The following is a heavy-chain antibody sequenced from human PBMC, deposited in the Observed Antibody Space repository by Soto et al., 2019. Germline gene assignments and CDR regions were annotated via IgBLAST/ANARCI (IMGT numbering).Heavy chain of an antibody. Sequence: EVQLVESGGGLVQPGGSLRLSCVASGFIFNSYSMNWVRQAPGKGVEWISYINSGSTSVLYADSVKGRFTTSRDNAKNSLNLQRNSLRAEDTAVYYFGSSASPFAYWGQGTLVTVSS. CDR2: INSGSTSV. D-gene: IGHD3-22*01. V-gene: IGHV3-48*01. CDR3: GSSASPFAY. CDR1: GFIFNSYS. J-gene: IGHJ4*02.